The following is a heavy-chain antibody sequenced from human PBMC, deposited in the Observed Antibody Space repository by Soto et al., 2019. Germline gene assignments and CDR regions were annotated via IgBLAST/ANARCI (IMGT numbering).Heavy chain of an antibody. CDR3: AHIVVDGLGYYFDY. Sequence: SGPTLVNPTQTLTLTCSFSGFSLSTTRVGVGWIRQPPGEALEWLALIYWDDDKRYSPSLKTRLTITKDSPKNRVVLTMSDMDPVDTATYYCAHIVVDGLGYYFDYWGQGTLVTVSS. D-gene: IGHD6-19*01. V-gene: IGHV2-5*02. J-gene: IGHJ4*02. CDR2: IYWDDDK. CDR1: GFSLSTTRVG.